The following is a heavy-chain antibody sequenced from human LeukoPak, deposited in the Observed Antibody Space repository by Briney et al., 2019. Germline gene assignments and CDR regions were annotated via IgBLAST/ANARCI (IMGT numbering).Heavy chain of an antibody. Sequence: PGRSLRLSCAASGFSSSNYNMNWVRQAPGKGLEWISHISSSNTIYYADSVKGRFTISRDNAKNSLYLQMNSLGDEDTAVYYCARKLGYIDYWGQGTLVTVSS. V-gene: IGHV3-48*02. CDR2: ISSSNTI. CDR1: GFSSSNYN. CDR3: ARKLGYIDY. J-gene: IGHJ4*02. D-gene: IGHD2-15*01.